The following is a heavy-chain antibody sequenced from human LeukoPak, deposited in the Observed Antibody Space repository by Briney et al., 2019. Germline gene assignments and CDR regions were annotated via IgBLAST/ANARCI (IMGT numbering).Heavy chain of an antibody. J-gene: IGHJ3*02. Sequence: SETLSLTCAVYGGSFSGHYWSWIRQPPGKGLEWIGEINHSGSTNYIPSLKSRVTISIDTSKNHFSLKLSSVTAADTAVYYCARDRRRDRLHAFDIWGQGTMDTVSS. V-gene: IGHV4-34*01. CDR3: ARDRRRDRLHAFDI. CDR1: GGSFSGHY. CDR2: INHSGST. D-gene: IGHD1-26*01.